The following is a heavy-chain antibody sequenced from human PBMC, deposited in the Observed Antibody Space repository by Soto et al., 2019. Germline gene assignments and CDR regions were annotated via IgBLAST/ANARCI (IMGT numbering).Heavy chain of an antibody. J-gene: IGHJ3*02. CDR3: ARGGRYYDSSGYLLGHAFDI. CDR2: IIPIFGTA. CDR1: GGTFSSYA. Sequence: SVRVSCKASGGTFSSYAISWVRQAPGQGLEWMGGIIPIFGTANYAQKFQGRVTITADESTSTAYMELSSLRSEDTAVYYCARGGRYYDSSGYLLGHAFDIWGQGTMVTVSS. V-gene: IGHV1-69*13. D-gene: IGHD3-22*01.